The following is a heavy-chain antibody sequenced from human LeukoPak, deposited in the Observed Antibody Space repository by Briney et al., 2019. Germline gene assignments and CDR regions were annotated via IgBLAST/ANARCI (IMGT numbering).Heavy chain of an antibody. Sequence: GGSLRLSCAASGFTFSSYSMNWVRQAPGKGLEWVSSISSSSSYIYYADSVKGRFTISRDNAKNSLYLQMNSLRAEDTAVYYCARDEVGELPYYYYYYMDVWGKGTTVTVSS. CDR2: ISSSSSYI. CDR3: ARDEVGELPYYYYYYMDV. CDR1: GFTFSSYS. V-gene: IGHV3-21*01. D-gene: IGHD3-10*01. J-gene: IGHJ6*03.